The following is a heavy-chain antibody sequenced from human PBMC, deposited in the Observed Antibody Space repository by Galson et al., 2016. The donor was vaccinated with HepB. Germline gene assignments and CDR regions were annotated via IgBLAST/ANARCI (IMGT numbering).Heavy chain of an antibody. V-gene: IGHV4-4*07. Sequence: SETLSLTCTVSGDSISSYYWSWIRQPAGKGLEWIGRIHSSGSTNYNPSLQSRVTMPVDTSKNQFSLKLSSVTGADTAVYYCARTIVSAARGAFDIWGQGTMVTVSS. D-gene: IGHD2-2*01. J-gene: IGHJ3*02. CDR2: IHSSGST. CDR3: ARTIVSAARGAFDI. CDR1: GDSISSYY.